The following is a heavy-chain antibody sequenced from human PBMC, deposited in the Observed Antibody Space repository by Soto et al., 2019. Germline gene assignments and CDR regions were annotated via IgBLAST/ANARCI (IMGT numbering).Heavy chain of an antibody. D-gene: IGHD1-26*01. CDR2: VDSSGRT. V-gene: IGHV3-23*01. J-gene: IGHJ4*02. CDR3: AKWLRSGSYYCDY. Sequence: GGSLRLSCAASGFTFSSYAMSWVRQAPGKGPEWVSLVDSSGRTYYTDSVKGRFTVSRDNSENTVYLQMNSLRAEDTAVYYCAKWLRSGSYYCDYWGQGTLVTV. CDR1: GFTFSSYA.